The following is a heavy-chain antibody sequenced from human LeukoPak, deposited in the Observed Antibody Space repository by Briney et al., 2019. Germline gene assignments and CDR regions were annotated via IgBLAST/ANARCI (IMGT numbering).Heavy chain of an antibody. CDR2: IYTSGST. J-gene: IGHJ3*02. CDR3: ARELITKADAFDI. D-gene: IGHD1-20*01. V-gene: IGHV4-61*02. CDR1: GGSISSGSYY. Sequence: PSQTLSLTCTVSGGSISSGSYYWSWIRQPAGKGLEWIGRIYTSGSTNYNPSLKSRVTMSVDTSKNQLSLKLTSVTAADTAVYYCARELITKADAFDIWGQGTMVTVSS.